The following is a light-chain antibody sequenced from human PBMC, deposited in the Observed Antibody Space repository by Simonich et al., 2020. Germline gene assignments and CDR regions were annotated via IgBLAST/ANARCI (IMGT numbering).Light chain of an antibody. Sequence: EIVLTQSPGTLSLSPGERATLSCRASQSVSSSYLAWYQQKPGQAPRRLIYGASSRATGIPDRFSGSGSGTDFTLTISILEPEDFAVYYCQQYGSSPFTFGPGTKVDIK. CDR1: QSVSSSY. CDR2: GAS. V-gene: IGKV3-20*01. CDR3: QQYGSSPFT. J-gene: IGKJ3*01.